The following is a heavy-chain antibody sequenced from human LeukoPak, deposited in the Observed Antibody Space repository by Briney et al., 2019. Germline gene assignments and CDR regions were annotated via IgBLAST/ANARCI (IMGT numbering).Heavy chain of an antibody. V-gene: IGHV4-59*01. CDR2: IYYSGST. CDR3: ARGRGGGGSSNNWFDP. Sequence: SETLSLTCTVSGGSINSYYWSWIRQPPGKGLDWIEYIYYSGSTNYNPSLKSRVTISVDTSKNQFSLKLSSVTAADTAVYYCARGRGGGGSSNNWFDPWGQGTLVTVSS. D-gene: IGHD2-15*01. CDR1: GGSINSYY. J-gene: IGHJ5*02.